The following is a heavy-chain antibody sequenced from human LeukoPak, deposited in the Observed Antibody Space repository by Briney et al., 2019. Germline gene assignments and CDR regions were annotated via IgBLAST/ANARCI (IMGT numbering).Heavy chain of an antibody. CDR3: ARLDITFGGGIVNAGSNY. D-gene: IGHD3-16*02. V-gene: IGHV1-18*01. CDR1: GYTFSSYA. CDR2: ISGYNGNT. J-gene: IGHJ4*02. Sequence: ASVKVSCKASGYTFSSYAINWVRRAPGQGLEWMGWISGYNGNTNYAQKSQGRVTMTTDTSTNTAYMEVKSLRSDDTAVYYCARLDITFGGGIVNAGSNYWGQGTLVTVSS.